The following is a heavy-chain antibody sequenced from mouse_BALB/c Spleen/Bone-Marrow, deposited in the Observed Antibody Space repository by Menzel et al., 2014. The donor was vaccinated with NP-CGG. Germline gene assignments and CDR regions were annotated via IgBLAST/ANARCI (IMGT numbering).Heavy chain of an antibody. CDR1: GFSLSRYN. CDR2: IWGGGST. D-gene: IGHD4-1*01. Sequence: QVQLKHSGPGLEAPSQSLSITCTVSGFSLSRYNVHWVRQSPGKGLEWLGMIWGGGSTDYNSALKSRLSISKDNSKSQVFLKMTSLQTDDTAMYYCARESWDGVAYWGQGTLVTVSA. CDR3: ARESWDGVAY. J-gene: IGHJ3*01. V-gene: IGHV2-6-4*01.